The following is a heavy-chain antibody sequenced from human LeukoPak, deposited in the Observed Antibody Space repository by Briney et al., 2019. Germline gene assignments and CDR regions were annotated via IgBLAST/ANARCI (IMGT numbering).Heavy chain of an antibody. CDR3: ARDERWIQFNY. CDR1: EFSVGSNY. CDR2: IYSGGST. Sequence: PGGSLRLSCAASEFSVGSNYMTWVRQAPGKGLEWVSLIYSGGSTYYADSVKGRFTISRDNSKNTLYLHMNGLRVEDTAIYYCARDERWIQFNYWGQGTLVTVSS. D-gene: IGHD5-18*01. V-gene: IGHV3-66*01. J-gene: IGHJ4*02.